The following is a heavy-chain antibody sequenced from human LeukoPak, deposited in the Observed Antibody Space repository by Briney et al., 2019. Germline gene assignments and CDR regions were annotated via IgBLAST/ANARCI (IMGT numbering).Heavy chain of an antibody. D-gene: IGHD3-10*01. V-gene: IGHV3-7*01. J-gene: IGHJ6*03. CDR2: IKQDGSEK. Sequence: GGSLRLSCAASGFDFSRYWMSWVRQAPGKRLEWVATIKQDGSEKDYVDSVKGRFTISRDNAKNSLYLQMNSLRAEDTAVYYCTTGGARYYYIDVWGKGTTVTVSS. CDR3: TTGGARYYYIDV. CDR1: GFDFSRYW.